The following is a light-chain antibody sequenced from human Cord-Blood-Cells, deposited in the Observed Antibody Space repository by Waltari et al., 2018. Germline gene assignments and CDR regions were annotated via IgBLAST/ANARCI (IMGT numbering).Light chain of an antibody. CDR2: DAS. CDR3: QQRSNWPPT. CDR1: QSVSSY. V-gene: IGKV3-11*01. Sequence: EIVLTQSPATLSLSPGERATLSCRASQSVSSYLAWYQQKPGQAPRLLIYDASNRATGIPARFICSGSGTDFTLTISSREPEDFAVYYCQQRSNWPPTFGQGTKVEIK. J-gene: IGKJ1*01.